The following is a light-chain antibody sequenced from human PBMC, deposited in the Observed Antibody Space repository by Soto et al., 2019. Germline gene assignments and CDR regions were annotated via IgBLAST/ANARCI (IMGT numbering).Light chain of an antibody. CDR2: DAS. J-gene: IGKJ1*01. V-gene: IGKV1-5*01. CDR3: LQHNSYPQT. Sequence: DIHITQSPSTLAASAGDGVTITCRASQRISTWLAWYQQKPGKAPKLLISDASSLETGVPARLSGSGSGTEFTLTISSLQPEDFATYYCLQHNSYPQTFGQGTKVDIK. CDR1: QRISTW.